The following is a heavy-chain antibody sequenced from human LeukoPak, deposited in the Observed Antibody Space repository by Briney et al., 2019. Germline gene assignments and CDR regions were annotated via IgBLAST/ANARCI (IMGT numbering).Heavy chain of an antibody. V-gene: IGHV3-9*01. CDR2: ISWNSGSI. Sequence: PGGSLRLSCAASGFTFYDYAMHWVRHAPGKGVEWGSGISWNSGSIGYADSVKGRFTISRDNATNSLYLQMNSLRAEDTALYYCAKDPGYSSGSPYFDYWGQGTLVTVSS. CDR3: AKDPGYSSGSPYFDY. J-gene: IGHJ4*02. CDR1: GFTFYDYA. D-gene: IGHD6-19*01.